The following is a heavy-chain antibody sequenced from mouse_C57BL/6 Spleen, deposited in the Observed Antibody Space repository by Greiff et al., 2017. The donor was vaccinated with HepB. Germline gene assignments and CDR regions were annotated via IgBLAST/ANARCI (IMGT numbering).Heavy chain of an antibody. V-gene: IGHV1-82*01. CDR3: ARGEGYGDDGYAMDY. CDR1: GYAFSSSW. Sequence: QVQLQQSGPELVKPGASVKISCKASGYAFSSSWMNWVKQRPGKGLEWIGRIYPGDGDTNYNGKFKGKATLTADKSSSTAYMQLSSLTSEDSAVYFCARGEGYGDDGYAMDYWGQGTSVTVSS. J-gene: IGHJ4*01. D-gene: IGHD2-2*01. CDR2: IYPGDGDT.